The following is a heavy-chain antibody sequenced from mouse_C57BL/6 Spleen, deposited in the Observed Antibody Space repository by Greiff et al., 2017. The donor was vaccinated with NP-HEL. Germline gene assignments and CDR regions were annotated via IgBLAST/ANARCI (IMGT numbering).Heavy chain of an antibody. V-gene: IGHV2-2*01. J-gene: IGHJ1*03. CDR2: IWSGGST. CDR1: GFSLTSYG. D-gene: IGHD1-1*01. CDR3: ARNPYYYGSSYGYFDV. Sequence: QVQLKESGPGLVQPSQSLSITCTVSGFSLTSYGVHWVRQSPGKGLEWLGVIWSGGSTDYNAAFISRLSISKDNSKSQVFFKMNSLQADDTAIYYCARNPYYYGSSYGYFDVWAQGPRSPSPQ.